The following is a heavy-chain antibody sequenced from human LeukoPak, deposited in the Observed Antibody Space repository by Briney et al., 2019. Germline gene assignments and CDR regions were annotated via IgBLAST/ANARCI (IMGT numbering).Heavy chain of an antibody. CDR1: GFTFSSYA. Sequence: GGSLRLSCAASGFTFSSYAMSWVRQAPGKGLEWVSTITDSGGNTYYADSVKGRFTISRDNSKNTLYLQMNSLRAEDTAVYYCAKNTYGDYGDYWGQGTLVTVSS. CDR2: ITDSGGNT. CDR3: AKNTYGDYGDY. D-gene: IGHD4-17*01. V-gene: IGHV3-23*01. J-gene: IGHJ4*02.